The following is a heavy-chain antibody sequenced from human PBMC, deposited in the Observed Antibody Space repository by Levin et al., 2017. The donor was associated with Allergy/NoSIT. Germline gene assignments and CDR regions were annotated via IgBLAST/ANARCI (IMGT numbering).Heavy chain of an antibody. CDR3: ARGQFGVVIRYYYYYGMDV. CDR1: GGTFSSYA. J-gene: IGHJ6*02. CDR2: IIPIFGTA. V-gene: IGHV1-69*01. Sequence: KISCKASGGTFSSYAISWVRQAPGQGLEWMGGIIPIFGTANYAQKFQGRVTITADESTSTAYMELSSLRSEDTAVYYCARGQFGVVIRYYYYYGMDVWGQGTTVTVSS. D-gene: IGHD3-3*01.